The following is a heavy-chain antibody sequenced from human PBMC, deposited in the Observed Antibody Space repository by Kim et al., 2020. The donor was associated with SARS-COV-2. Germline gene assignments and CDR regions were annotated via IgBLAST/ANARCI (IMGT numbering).Heavy chain of an antibody. CDR2: ISSSSSTI. V-gene: IGHV3-48*01. CDR1: GFTFTSYS. CDR3: ARGEEGGSGLDY. D-gene: IGHD6-19*01. Sequence: GGSLRLSCAASGFTFTSYSMNWVRQAPGKGLEWVSYISSSSSTIYYPDSVKGRFTISRDNAKNSLYLQMNSLRVEDTSVYYCARGEEGGSGLDYWGQGTL. J-gene: IGHJ4*02.